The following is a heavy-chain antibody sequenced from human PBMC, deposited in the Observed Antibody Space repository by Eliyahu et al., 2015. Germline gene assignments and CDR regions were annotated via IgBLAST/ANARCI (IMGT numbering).Heavy chain of an antibody. CDR1: GFTFSRYX. D-gene: IGHD3-22*01. CDR3: TRNKYFDSSAYYYRAFDI. Sequence: QVQLVESGGGVVQPGRSLKLSXAASGFTFSRYXXHWVRQAPGKGVEWVAVIWYDGSDKEYADSVKGRFTISRDNSKNTLYLQMNSLRAEDTAVYYCTRNKYFDSSAYYYRAFDIWGRGTMVTVSS. CDR2: IWYDGSDK. J-gene: IGHJ3*02. V-gene: IGHV3-33*01.